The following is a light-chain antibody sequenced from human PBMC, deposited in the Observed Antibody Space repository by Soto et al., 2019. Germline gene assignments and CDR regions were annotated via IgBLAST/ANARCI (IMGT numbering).Light chain of an antibody. CDR2: WAS. CDR3: QQYYSTPDT. Sequence: DIVMTQSPDYLAVSLGERATINCKSSQSVLYSSNNKNYLAWYQQKPGQPTKLLIYWASTRESGVPDRFSGSGSGTDFTLSISSLQAEDVAVYYCQQYYSTPDTFGQGTKLEIK. CDR1: QSVLYSSNNKNY. V-gene: IGKV4-1*01. J-gene: IGKJ2*01.